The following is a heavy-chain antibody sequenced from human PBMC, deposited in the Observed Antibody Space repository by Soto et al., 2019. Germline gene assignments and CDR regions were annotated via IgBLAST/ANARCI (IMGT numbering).Heavy chain of an antibody. Sequence: EVQLVESGGGLVRPGGSLRLSCVASGFTFSSYSMNWVRQAPGKGLEWVSSISSSGTYIYYAESLKGRFTISRDNAKNSVYLQMNSLRAEDTAVYYCASSSWKDWFDPWGQGTLVTVSS. CDR3: ASSSWKDWFDP. J-gene: IGHJ5*02. CDR1: GFTFSSYS. CDR2: ISSSGTYI. V-gene: IGHV3-21*01. D-gene: IGHD1-1*01.